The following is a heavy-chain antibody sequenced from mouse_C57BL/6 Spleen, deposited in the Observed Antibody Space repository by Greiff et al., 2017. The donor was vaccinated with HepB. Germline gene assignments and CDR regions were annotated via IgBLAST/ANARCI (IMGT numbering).Heavy chain of an antibody. CDR3: AKGYYGSSYVDY. V-gene: IGHV3-6*01. D-gene: IGHD1-1*01. Sequence: EVQLQESGPGLVKPSQSLSLTCSVTGYSITSGYYWNWIRQFPGNKLEWMGYISYDGSNNYNPSLKNRISITRDTSKNQFFLKLNSVTTEDTATYYCAKGYYGSSYVDYWGQGTTLTVSS. J-gene: IGHJ2*01. CDR2: ISYDGSN. CDR1: GYSITSGYY.